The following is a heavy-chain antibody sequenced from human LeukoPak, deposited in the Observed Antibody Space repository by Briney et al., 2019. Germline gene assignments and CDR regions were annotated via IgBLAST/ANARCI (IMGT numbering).Heavy chain of an antibody. J-gene: IGHJ4*02. Sequence: GRSLRLSCVVSGLSFSEYWMHWVRQAPGKGLVWVARSNLHGTTVDYADSVKGRFTISRDNANNTLFLQMNSLRAEDTAVYYCASAFTYVRLGDHWGQGTLVTVSS. CDR2: SNLHGTTV. D-gene: IGHD3-16*01. CDR1: GLSFSEYW. CDR3: ASAFTYVRLGDH. V-gene: IGHV3-74*01.